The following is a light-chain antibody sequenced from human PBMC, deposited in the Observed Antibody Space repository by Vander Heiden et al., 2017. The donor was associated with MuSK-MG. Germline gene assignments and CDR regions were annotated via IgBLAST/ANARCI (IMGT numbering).Light chain of an antibody. J-gene: IGKJ4*01. Sequence: EIVLTQSPATLSLSPGERATLSCRASESVSNYLARYQHKPGQAPRLLIYDASNRATGTPARFSGSGSGTDFTLTISSLEPEDFAVYFCQQRSNWPPLTFGGGTKVEIK. V-gene: IGKV3-11*01. CDR2: DAS. CDR1: ESVSNY. CDR3: QQRSNWPPLT.